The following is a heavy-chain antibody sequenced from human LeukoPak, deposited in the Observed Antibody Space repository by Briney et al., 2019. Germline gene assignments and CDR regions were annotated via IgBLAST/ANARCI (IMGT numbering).Heavy chain of an antibody. CDR2: IDYSGSP. D-gene: IGHD4-23*01. V-gene: IGHV4-39*01. J-gene: IGHJ3*02. CDR1: GGSVSNSNYC. CDR3: ARPLDCNYGGTAFDI. Sequence: SETLSPTCTVSGGSVSNSNYCWGWIRQPPGKQLEWIGSIDYSGSPLYNPSPKSRVTISVDTSKNQFSLKLSSVTAADTAVYYCARPLDCNYGGTAFDIWGQGTMVTVSS.